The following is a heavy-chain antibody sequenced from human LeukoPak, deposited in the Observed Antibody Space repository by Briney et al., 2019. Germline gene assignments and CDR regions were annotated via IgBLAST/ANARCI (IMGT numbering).Heavy chain of an antibody. J-gene: IGHJ4*02. V-gene: IGHV3-49*03. CDR3: TRAGNRGDHGYFDY. D-gene: IGHD4-17*01. CDR1: GFTFGDYA. Sequence: GGSLRLSCTASGFTFGDYAMSWFRQAPGKGLEWVGFIRSKAYGGTTEYAASVKGRFTISRDDSKSIAYLQMNSLKTEDTAVYYCTRAGNRGDHGYFDYWGQGTLVTVSS. CDR2: IRSKAYGGTT.